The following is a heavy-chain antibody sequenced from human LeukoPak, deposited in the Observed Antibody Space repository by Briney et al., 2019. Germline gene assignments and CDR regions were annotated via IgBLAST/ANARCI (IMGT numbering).Heavy chain of an antibody. Sequence: ASVKVSCKVSGYTLTELSMHWVRQAPGKGLEWMGGFDPEDGETIYAQKFRGRVTMTEDTSTDTAYMELSSLRSEDTAVYYCATGGYDYYYYYGMDVWGQGTTVTVSS. CDR3: ATGGYDYYYYYGMDV. D-gene: IGHD5-12*01. CDR2: FDPEDGET. CDR1: GYTLTELS. V-gene: IGHV1-24*01. J-gene: IGHJ6*02.